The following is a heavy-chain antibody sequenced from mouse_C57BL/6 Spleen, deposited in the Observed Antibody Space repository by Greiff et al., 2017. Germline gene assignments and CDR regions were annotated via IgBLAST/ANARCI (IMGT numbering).Heavy chain of an antibody. J-gene: IGHJ3*01. CDR1: GYTFTDYY. Sequence: QVQLQQSGAELVRPGASVKLSCKASGYTFTDYYINWVKQRPGQGLEWIARIYPGSGNTYYNEKFKGKATLTAEKSSSTAYMQLSSLTSEDSAVYFCARSGDYGPEFAYWGQGTLVTVSA. V-gene: IGHV1-76*01. CDR2: IYPGSGNT. CDR3: ARSGDYGPEFAY. D-gene: IGHD2-4*01.